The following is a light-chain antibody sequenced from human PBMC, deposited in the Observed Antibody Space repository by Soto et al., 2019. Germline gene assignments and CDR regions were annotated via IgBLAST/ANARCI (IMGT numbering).Light chain of an antibody. CDR2: ATS. CDR3: QQSFPTPPYT. CDR1: QSVSRY. J-gene: IGKJ2*01. V-gene: IGKV1-39*01. Sequence: DIQMTQSPSSLSASVGDRVIITCRASQSVSRYLNWYQQKLGKAPKLLISATSNLQRGVPSRFSGSGSGTEFTLTISGLELEDFAIYFCQQSFPTPPYTFGQGTRL.